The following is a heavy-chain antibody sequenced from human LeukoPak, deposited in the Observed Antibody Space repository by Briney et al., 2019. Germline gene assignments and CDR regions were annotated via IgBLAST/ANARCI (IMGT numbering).Heavy chain of an antibody. Sequence: GGSLRLSCAASGFSFNSNSMNWVRQAPGKGLEWVSAISASSTSIKYADSVKGRFTISRDNARSSVYLGMNSLRVDDTAVYYCAKVGTGNQYGSGDFDLWGQGSLVTVSS. CDR3: AKVGTGNQYGSGDFDL. CDR2: ISASSTSI. CDR1: GFSFNSNS. V-gene: IGHV3-21*01. J-gene: IGHJ4*02. D-gene: IGHD3-10*01.